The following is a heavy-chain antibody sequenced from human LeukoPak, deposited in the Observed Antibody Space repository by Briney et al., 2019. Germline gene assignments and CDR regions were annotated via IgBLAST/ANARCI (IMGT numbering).Heavy chain of an antibody. D-gene: IGHD6-19*01. CDR2: ISWNSGSI. CDR3: AKDRAVAGLYYYYGMDV. CDR1: GFTFDDYA. Sequence: GRSLRLSCAASGFTFDDYAMHWVRQAPGKGLEWVSGISWNSGSIGYADSVKGRFTISRDNAKNSLYLQMNSLRAEDTALYYCAKDRAVAGLYYYYGMDVWGQGTMVTVSS. J-gene: IGHJ6*02. V-gene: IGHV3-9*01.